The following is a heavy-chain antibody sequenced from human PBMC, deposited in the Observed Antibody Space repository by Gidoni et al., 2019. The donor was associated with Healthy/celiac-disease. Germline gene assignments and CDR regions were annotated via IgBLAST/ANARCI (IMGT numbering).Heavy chain of an antibody. CDR3: ARDSDRGLERAHYYYYGMDV. CDR2: IIPIFGTA. Sequence: QVQLVQSGAEVKKPGSSVKVSCKASGGTFSSYAISWVRQAPGQGLEWMGGIIPIFGTANYAQKFQGRVTITADESTSTAYMELSSLRSEDTAVYYCARDSDRGLERAHYYYYGMDVWGQGTTVTASS. V-gene: IGHV1-69*01. J-gene: IGHJ6*02. D-gene: IGHD1-1*01. CDR1: GGTFSSYA.